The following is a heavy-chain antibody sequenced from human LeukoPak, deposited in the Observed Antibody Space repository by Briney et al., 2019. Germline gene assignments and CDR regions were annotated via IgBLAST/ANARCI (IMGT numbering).Heavy chain of an antibody. J-gene: IGHJ3*02. Sequence: SETLSLTCTVSGGSISSSTYSWGWIRQPPGKGLEWFGSIYYSGTTYYNPSLKSRVTISVDTSKNQFSLKLSSVTAADTAVYYCARDPTYYYDTNAYYRGAFDIWGQGTMVTVSS. CDR1: GGSISSSTYS. D-gene: IGHD3-22*01. V-gene: IGHV4-39*07. CDR3: ARDPTYYYDTNAYYRGAFDI. CDR2: IYYSGTT.